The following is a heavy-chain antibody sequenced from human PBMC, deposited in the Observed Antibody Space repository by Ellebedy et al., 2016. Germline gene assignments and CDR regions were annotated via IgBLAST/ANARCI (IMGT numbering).Heavy chain of an antibody. CDR1: GYTFTSYG. J-gene: IGHJ4*02. D-gene: IGHD6-13*01. V-gene: IGHV1-18*01. Sequence: ASVKVSCKASGYTFTSYGISWVRQAPGQGLEWMGWISAYNGNTNYAQKLQGRVTMTTDTSTSTAYMELRSLRSDDTAVYYCARDLYSSSWLGREYYFDYWGQGTLVTVSS. CDR3: ARDLYSSSWLGREYYFDY. CDR2: ISAYNGNT.